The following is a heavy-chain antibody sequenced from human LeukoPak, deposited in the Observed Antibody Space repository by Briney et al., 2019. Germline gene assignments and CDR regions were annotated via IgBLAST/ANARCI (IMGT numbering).Heavy chain of an antibody. J-gene: IGHJ3*02. D-gene: IGHD5-12*01. CDR2: IYNSANT. CDR1: GDSISSSSYC. CDR3: ARHSRSAYTGYENAFDI. V-gene: IGHV4-39*01. Sequence: SETLSLTCTVSGDSISSSSYCWDWIRQPPGKGLEWVGNIYNSANTHYNPSLKTRITMSVDTSKNQFSLKLNSVTAADTGIYYCARHSRSAYTGYENAFDIWGQGTMVTVSS.